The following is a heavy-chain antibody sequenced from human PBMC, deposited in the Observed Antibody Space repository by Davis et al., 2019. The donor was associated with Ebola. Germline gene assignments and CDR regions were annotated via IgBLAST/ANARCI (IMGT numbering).Heavy chain of an antibody. CDR3: ARGARPGWNYYYMDV. V-gene: IGHV1-18*01. J-gene: IGHJ6*03. D-gene: IGHD3-9*01. CDR1: GGTFSSYA. Sequence: ASVKVSCKASGGTFSSYAISWVRQAPGQGLEWMGWISAHNGNTNYAQKLQGRVTMTTDTSTSTAYMELRSLRSDDTAVYYCARGARPGWNYYYMDVWGKGTTVTVSS. CDR2: ISAHNGNT.